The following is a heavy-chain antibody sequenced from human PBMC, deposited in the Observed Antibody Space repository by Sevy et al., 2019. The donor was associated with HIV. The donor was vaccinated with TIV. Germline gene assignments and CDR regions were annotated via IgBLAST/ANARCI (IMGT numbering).Heavy chain of an antibody. CDR3: AGFTFRSVQVSFDY. CDR2: IIPIFGTA. J-gene: IGHJ4*02. Sequence: ASVKVSCKASGGTFSSYAISWVRQAPGQGLEWMGGIIPIFGTANYAQKFQGRVTITADESTSTAYMELSSLRSEDTAVYYCAGFTFRSVQVSFDYWGQGTLVTVSS. D-gene: IGHD1-20*01. CDR1: GGTFSSYA. V-gene: IGHV1-69*13.